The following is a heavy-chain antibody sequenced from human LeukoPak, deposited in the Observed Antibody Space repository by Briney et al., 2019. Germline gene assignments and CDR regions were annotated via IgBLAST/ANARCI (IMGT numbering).Heavy chain of an antibody. CDR1: GYTFTSYG. Sequence: ASVKVSRKASGYTFTSYGISWVRQAPGQGLEWMGWISAYNGNTNYAQKLQGRVTMTTDTSTSTAYMELRSLRSDDTAVYYCASTIHCGGDCPFEYWGQGTLVTVSS. J-gene: IGHJ4*02. D-gene: IGHD2-21*02. CDR3: ASTIHCGGDCPFEY. CDR2: ISAYNGNT. V-gene: IGHV1-18*01.